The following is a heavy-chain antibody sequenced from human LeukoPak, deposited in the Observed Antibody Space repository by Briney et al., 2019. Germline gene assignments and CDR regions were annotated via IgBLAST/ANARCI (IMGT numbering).Heavy chain of an antibody. Sequence: GGSLRLSCVASGFTFSSYGMPWVRQAPGKGLEWVAVIWYDGSNTYYADSVKGRFTISRDNSKNTLYLQMNGLRAEDTAVYYCARDTRGIFDSWGQGTLVTVSS. CDR1: GFTFSSYG. CDR2: IWYDGSNT. J-gene: IGHJ5*01. V-gene: IGHV3-33*01. CDR3: ARDTRGIFDS.